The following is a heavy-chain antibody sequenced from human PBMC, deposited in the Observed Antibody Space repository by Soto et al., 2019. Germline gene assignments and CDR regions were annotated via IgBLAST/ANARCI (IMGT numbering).Heavy chain of an antibody. CDR2: IFPSDSDT. CDR3: ARKDKSGYFNWFDP. CDR1: GYKFTSSW. J-gene: IGHJ5*02. D-gene: IGHD3-22*01. Sequence: GESLKISCRTSGYKFTSSWIAWVRQMPGKGLEWMGIIFPSDSDTRYSPSFQGQVTTSADRSTSTVFLQWASPKASDTAVYFCARKDKSGYFNWFDPWGQGTLVTVSS. V-gene: IGHV5-51*01.